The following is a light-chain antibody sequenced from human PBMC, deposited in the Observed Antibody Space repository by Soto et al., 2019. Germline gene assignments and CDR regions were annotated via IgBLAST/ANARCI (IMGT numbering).Light chain of an antibody. CDR2: AAS. Sequence: QMSQCHSSLSASVGDRVTITCRASQSISSYLNWYQQKPGRAPKLLIYAASTLQSGVPSRFSGSGSGTDFTLTISSLQPEDFATYYCQQSYSSPPAFGQGTRWRL. V-gene: IGKV1-39*01. CDR3: QQSYSSPPA. J-gene: IGKJ5*01. CDR1: QSISSY.